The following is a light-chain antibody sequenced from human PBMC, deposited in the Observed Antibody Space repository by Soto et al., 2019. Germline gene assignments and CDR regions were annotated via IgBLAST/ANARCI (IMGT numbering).Light chain of an antibody. V-gene: IGKV1-5*01. CDR1: QSIGTW. CDR2: DAS. CDR3: QEYKSYPVS. J-gene: IGKJ5*01. Sequence: DIQVTQSPATPSTFVGDRVTISCRARQSIGTWLAWYQQKPGKAPKLLIYDASTLESGVPSRFSGSGSGTEFTLTISSLQPEDVATYYCQEYKSYPVSFGQGTRL.